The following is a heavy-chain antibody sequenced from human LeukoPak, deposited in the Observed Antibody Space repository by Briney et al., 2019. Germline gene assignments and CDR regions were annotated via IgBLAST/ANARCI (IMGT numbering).Heavy chain of an antibody. CDR3: AKDGPSPPIVVVIIHHFDY. J-gene: IGHJ4*02. CDR2: ISGSGGST. CDR1: GFTFSSYA. Sequence: PGGSLRLSCAASGFTFSSYAMSWVRQAPGKGLEWVSAISGSGGSTYYADSVKGRFTISRDNSKNTLYLQMNSLRAEDTAVYYCAKDGPSPPIVVVIIHHFDYWGQGTLVTVSS. V-gene: IGHV3-23*01. D-gene: IGHD3-22*01.